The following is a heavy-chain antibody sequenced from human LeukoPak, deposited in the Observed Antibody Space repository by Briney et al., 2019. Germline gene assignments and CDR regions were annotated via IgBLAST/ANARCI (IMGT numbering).Heavy chain of an antibody. CDR1: GYTFTGYY. V-gene: IGHV1-2*02. D-gene: IGHD6-19*01. CDR2: INPNSGGT. J-gene: IGHJ5*02. Sequence: ASVKVSCKASGYTFTGYYIHWVRQVPGQGLEWMGWINPNSGGTKYAQKFQGRVSMTRDTSISTVYMDLSRLTSDDTAVYYCAKGRVVAGSKSLTYHWFDPWGQGTLVTVSS. CDR3: AKGRVVAGSKSLTYHWFDP.